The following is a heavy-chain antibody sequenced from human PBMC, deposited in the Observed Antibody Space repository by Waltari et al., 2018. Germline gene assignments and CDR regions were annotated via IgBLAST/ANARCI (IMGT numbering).Heavy chain of an antibody. CDR3: ASDPTLFGIRQNYFDS. Sequence: ESQLVESGGTLVRPGGSLRLSCAVSGFSLSDHGMSWVRQAPGKGLEWVASINQDGETDYVDSVKGRFTISRDTAKNSLYLLLNTLGADDSGVYFCASDPTLFGIRQNYFDSWGQGTQVTVSS. J-gene: IGHJ4*02. CDR1: GFSLSDHG. CDR2: INQDGET. V-gene: IGHV3-7*04. D-gene: IGHD3-3*01.